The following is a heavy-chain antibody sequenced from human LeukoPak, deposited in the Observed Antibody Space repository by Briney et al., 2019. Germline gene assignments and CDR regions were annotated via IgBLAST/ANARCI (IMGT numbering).Heavy chain of an antibody. CDR3: AREGEGGGYYLKNPFDY. J-gene: IGHJ4*02. CDR2: IIPIFGTA. CDR1: GYTFTSYG. V-gene: IGHV1-69*06. Sequence: ASVKVSCKASGYTFTSYGISWVRQAPGQGLEWMGGIIPIFGTANYAQKFQGRVTITADKSTSTAYMELSSLRSEDTAVYYCAREGEGGGYYLKNPFDYWGQGTLVTVSS. D-gene: IGHD3-22*01.